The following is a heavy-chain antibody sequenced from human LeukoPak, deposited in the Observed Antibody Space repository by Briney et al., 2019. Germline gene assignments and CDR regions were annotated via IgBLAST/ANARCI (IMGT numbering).Heavy chain of an antibody. J-gene: IGHJ6*02. D-gene: IGHD3-10*01. CDR1: GYSISSSYH. CDR3: ARHAYMVRGVLPGLDV. Sequence: SETLSLTCTVSGYSISSSYHWSWIRQPPGKGLEGIGYIYYSGSTNYNPSLKSRVTISVDTSKNQFSLKLSSVTAADTAVYYCARHAYMVRGVLPGLDVWGQGTTVTVSS. CDR2: IYYSGST. V-gene: IGHV4-59*08.